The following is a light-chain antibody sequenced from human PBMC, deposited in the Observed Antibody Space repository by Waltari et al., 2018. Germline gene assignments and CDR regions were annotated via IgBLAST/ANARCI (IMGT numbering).Light chain of an antibody. J-gene: IGLJ2*01. CDR3: SSHTSSSTLV. CDR1: SSDVGGYYF. V-gene: IGLV2-14*01. CDR2: EVS. Sequence: QSPLTQPASVSGSLGQSITIPCTRTSSDVGGYYFLSWDHQLPRKAPKLMIYEVSCRPSGVSQRLSGSKFGNTASLTISGLQAEAEADYYCSSHTSSSTLVFGGGTKLTVL.